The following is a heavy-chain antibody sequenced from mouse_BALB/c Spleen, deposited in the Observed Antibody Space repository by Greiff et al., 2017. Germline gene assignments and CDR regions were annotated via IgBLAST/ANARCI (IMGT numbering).Heavy chain of an antibody. D-gene: IGHD2-1*01. Sequence: EVQGVESGPELVKPGASVKMSCKASGYTFTSYVMHWVKQKPGQGLEWIGYINPYNDGTKYNEKFKGKATLTSDKSSSTAYMELSSLTSEDSAVYYCARSNGNYVDYWGQGTTLTVSS. CDR2: INPYNDGT. CDR1: GYTFTSYV. V-gene: IGHV1-14*01. CDR3: ARSNGNYVDY. J-gene: IGHJ2*01.